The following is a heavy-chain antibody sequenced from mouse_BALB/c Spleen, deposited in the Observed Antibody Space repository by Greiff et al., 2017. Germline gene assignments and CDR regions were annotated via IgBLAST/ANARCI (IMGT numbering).Heavy chain of an antibody. CDR3: TRTGLLRPYAMDY. Sequence: QVQLQQPGAELVRPGASVKLSCKASGYTFTSYWINWVKQRPGQGLEWIGNIYPSDSYTNYNQKFKDKSTLTVDKSSSTAYMQLSSPTSEDSAVYYCTRTGLLRPYAMDYWGQGTSVTVSS. CDR1: GYTFTSYW. J-gene: IGHJ4*01. D-gene: IGHD1-2*01. V-gene: IGHV1-69*01. CDR2: IYPSDSYT.